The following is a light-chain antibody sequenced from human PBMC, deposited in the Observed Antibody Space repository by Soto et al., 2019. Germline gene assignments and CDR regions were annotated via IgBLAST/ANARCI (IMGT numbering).Light chain of an antibody. V-gene: IGKV3-11*01. CDR1: QSVSSY. CDR3: QNRSNWPLT. CDR2: GAS. J-gene: IGKJ4*01. Sequence: IVLTQSPATLSLSPGERATLSCRASQSVSSYLAWYQQRPGQVPRLLIYGASDRATGIPARFSGSGSGTDFTLTISSLEPEDFAVYYCQNRSNWPLTFGGGTKVDIK.